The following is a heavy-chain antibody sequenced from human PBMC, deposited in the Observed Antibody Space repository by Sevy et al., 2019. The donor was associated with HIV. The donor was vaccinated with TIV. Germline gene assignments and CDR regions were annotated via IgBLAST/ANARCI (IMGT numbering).Heavy chain of an antibody. J-gene: IGHJ2*01. CDR3: ARERNYYDSSGSYWYFDL. V-gene: IGHV3-11*01. D-gene: IGHD3-22*01. CDR1: GFTFSDYY. Sequence: GGSLRLSCAASGFTFSDYYMSWIRQAPGKGLEWVSYISSRGSTIYYADSVKGRFTISRDNAKNSLYLQMNSLRAEDTAVYYCARERNYYDSSGSYWYFDLWGRGTLVTVSS. CDR2: ISSRGSTI.